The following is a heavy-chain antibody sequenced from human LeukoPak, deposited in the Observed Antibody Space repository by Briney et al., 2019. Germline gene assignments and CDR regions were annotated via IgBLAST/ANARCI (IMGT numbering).Heavy chain of an antibody. CDR1: GFTFSSYA. V-gene: IGHV3-23*01. Sequence: GGSLRLSCVASGFTFSSYAMSWVRQAPGRGLEWVSAISGSGGSTYYADSVKGRFTISRDNSKNTLYLQMNSLRAEDTAVYYCAKYPGSGSYFDYWGQGTLVTVSS. J-gene: IGHJ4*02. D-gene: IGHD3-10*01. CDR3: AKYPGSGSYFDY. CDR2: ISGSGGST.